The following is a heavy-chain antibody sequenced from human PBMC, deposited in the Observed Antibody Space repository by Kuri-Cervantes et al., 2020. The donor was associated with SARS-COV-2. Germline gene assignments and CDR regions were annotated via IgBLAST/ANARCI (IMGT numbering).Heavy chain of an antibody. V-gene: IGHV3-9*01. CDR3: AKDIREQLVGGVGWFDP. D-gene: IGHD6-6*01. CDR2: ISRNSGSI. CDR1: GFAFDYYA. J-gene: IGHJ5*02. Sequence: AASGFAFDYYAMHWVRQAPGKVLERVSGISRNSGSIGYADSVKGRFTISRDDAKNSLYLQMNSLSAEDTALYYCAKDIREQLVGGVGWFDPWGQEPLVTVSS.